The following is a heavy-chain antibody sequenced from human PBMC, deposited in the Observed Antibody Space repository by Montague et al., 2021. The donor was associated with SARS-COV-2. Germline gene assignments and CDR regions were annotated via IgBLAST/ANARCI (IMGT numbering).Heavy chain of an antibody. Sequence: SLRLSCAASGFTFSSYAMHWVRQAPGKGLEWVAVISYDGSNKYYADSVKGRFTISRDNSKNTLYLQMNSLRAEDTAVYYCARECIAVAGDAFDIWGQGTMVTVCS. CDR3: ARECIAVAGDAFDI. CDR2: ISYDGSNK. J-gene: IGHJ3*02. V-gene: IGHV3-30-3*01. D-gene: IGHD6-19*01. CDR1: GFTFSSYA.